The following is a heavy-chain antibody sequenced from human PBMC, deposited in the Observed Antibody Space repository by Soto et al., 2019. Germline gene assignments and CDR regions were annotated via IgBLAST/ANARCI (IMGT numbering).Heavy chain of an antibody. V-gene: IGHV3-53*01. CDR1: GFTVSSNY. CDR3: ARNYYDSGGGFDY. Sequence: EVQLVESGGGLIQPGGSLRLSCAASGFTVSSNYMSWVRQAPGKGLEWVSVIYSGGSIYYADSVKGRFTISRDNSKNTLYRQMNSLRAEDTAVYYCARNYYDSGGGFDYWGQGTLVTVSS. CDR2: IYSGGSI. D-gene: IGHD3-22*01. J-gene: IGHJ4*02.